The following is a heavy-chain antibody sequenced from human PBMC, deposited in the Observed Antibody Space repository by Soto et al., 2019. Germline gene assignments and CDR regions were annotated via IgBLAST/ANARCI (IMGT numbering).Heavy chain of an antibody. Sequence: PSQTLSLTCAISGDSVSSNSAAWNWIRQSPSRGLEWLGRTYYRSKWYNDYAVSVKSRITINPDTSKNKFSLQLNSVTPEDTAVYYCARDLLIGDPYCSSTSCHDDYYGMDVWGQGTTVTVSS. J-gene: IGHJ6*02. CDR1: GDSVSSNSAA. D-gene: IGHD2-2*01. V-gene: IGHV6-1*01. CDR2: TYYRSKWYN. CDR3: ARDLLIGDPYCSSTSCHDDYYGMDV.